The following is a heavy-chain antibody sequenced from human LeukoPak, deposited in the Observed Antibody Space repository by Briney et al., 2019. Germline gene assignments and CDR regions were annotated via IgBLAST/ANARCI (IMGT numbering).Heavy chain of an antibody. Sequence: GGSLRLSCAASGFTFSSYSMNWVRQAPGKGLEWVSYIGTSRSSIYYADSVKGRFTISRDNAKNSLYLQMNSLRDEDTAVYYCASIFYYDSSGPSPNWYFDLWGRGTLVTVSS. J-gene: IGHJ2*01. CDR2: IGTSRSSI. CDR3: ASIFYYDSSGPSPNWYFDL. CDR1: GFTFSSYS. V-gene: IGHV3-48*02. D-gene: IGHD3-22*01.